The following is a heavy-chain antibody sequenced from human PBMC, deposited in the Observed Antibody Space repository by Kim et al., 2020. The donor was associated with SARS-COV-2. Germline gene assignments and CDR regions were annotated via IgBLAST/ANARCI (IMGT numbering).Heavy chain of an antibody. Sequence: HSSPPLKSRVTLSEDTSKNQFSRKLNSVTAADTALYYCARSSSWYDRFSYWGQGTLVTVSS. D-gene: IGHD6-13*01. J-gene: IGHJ4*02. CDR3: ARSSSWYDRFSY. V-gene: IGHV4-34*01.